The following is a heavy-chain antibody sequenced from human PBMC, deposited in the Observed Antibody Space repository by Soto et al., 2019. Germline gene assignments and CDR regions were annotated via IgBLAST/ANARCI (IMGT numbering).Heavy chain of an antibody. J-gene: IGHJ4*02. Sequence: CILKLTEKVLERLAEIIHSVRTNYTPHLKSRVTISVDTSKNQFSLKLSSVTAADTAVYYCARAAPRYCSGGSCYSGRYYWGQGTLVTVSS. CDR3: ARAAPRYCSGGSCYSGRYY. D-gene: IGHD2-15*01. V-gene: IGHV4-34*12. CDR2: IIHSVRT.